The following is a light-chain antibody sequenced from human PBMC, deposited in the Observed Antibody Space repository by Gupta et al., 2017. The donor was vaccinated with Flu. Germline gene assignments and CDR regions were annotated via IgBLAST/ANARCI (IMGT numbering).Light chain of an antibody. CDR2: GAS. CDR1: QSVSSN. V-gene: IGKV3D-15*01. J-gene: IGKJ4*01. Sequence: EIVMTQSPATLSVSPGERATLSCRASQSVSSNLAWYQQKPGQAPRLLIYGASTRATGIPARFSGSGSGTEFTLTISSLQSEDFAVYCCQQYDSWPHFAGGTKVEI. CDR3: QQYDSWPH.